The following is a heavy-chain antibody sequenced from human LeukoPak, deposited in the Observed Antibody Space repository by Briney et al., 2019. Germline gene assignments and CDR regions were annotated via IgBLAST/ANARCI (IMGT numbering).Heavy chain of an antibody. CDR3: AEGGSTSGAFDI. V-gene: IGHV1-69*05. CDR1: GGTFSSYA. J-gene: IGHJ3*02. CDR2: IIPIFGTT. D-gene: IGHD2-15*01. Sequence: SVKVSCKASGGTFSSYAISWVRQAPGQGLEWMGRIIPIFGTTNYAQKFQDRITMTTDESTGTAFMELNSLRFEDTAVYFCAEGGSTSGAFDIWGQGTMVTVSS.